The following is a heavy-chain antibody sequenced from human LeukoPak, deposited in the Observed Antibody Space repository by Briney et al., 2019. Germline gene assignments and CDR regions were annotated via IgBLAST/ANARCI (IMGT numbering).Heavy chain of an antibody. CDR2: TRNKADSYIT. CDR3: ARDFDYGDGFDY. V-gene: IGHV3-72*01. D-gene: IGHD4-17*01. Sequence: GGSLRLSCAASGFTFSDRYMDWVRQAPGKGLEWVGRTRNKADSYITEYAASVEGRFTISRDNSKNSLYLQMNSLKTEDTAVYYCARDFDYGDGFDYWGQGTLVTVSS. J-gene: IGHJ4*02. CDR1: GFTFSDRY.